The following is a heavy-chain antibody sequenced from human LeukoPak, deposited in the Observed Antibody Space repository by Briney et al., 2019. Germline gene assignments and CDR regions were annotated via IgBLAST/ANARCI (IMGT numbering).Heavy chain of an antibody. D-gene: IGHD2-2*01. V-gene: IGHV1-2*04. J-gene: IGHJ5*02. CDR2: INPNSGGT. Sequence: ASVKVSCKASGYTFTGYYMHWVRQAPGQGLEWMGWINPNSGGTNYAQKFQGWVTMTRDTSISTAYMELSRLRSDDTAVYCCARAQGHCSSTSCYEGSWFDPWGQGTLVTVSS. CDR3: ARAQGHCSSTSCYEGSWFDP. CDR1: GYTFTGYY.